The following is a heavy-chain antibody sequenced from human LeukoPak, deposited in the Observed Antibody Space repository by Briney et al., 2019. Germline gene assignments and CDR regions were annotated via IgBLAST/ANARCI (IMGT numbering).Heavy chain of an antibody. CDR2: IYHSGST. J-gene: IGHJ4*02. V-gene: IGHV4-59*01. Sequence: SETLSLTCTVSGGSISTYYWNWIRQPPGKGLEWIGYIYHSGSTNYNPSLQSRVTISVDTSKNQFSLRLSSVTAADTAVYYCAREGYCTNGVCPDYWGQGTLVTVSS. D-gene: IGHD2-8*01. CDR3: AREGYCTNGVCPDY. CDR1: GGSISTYY.